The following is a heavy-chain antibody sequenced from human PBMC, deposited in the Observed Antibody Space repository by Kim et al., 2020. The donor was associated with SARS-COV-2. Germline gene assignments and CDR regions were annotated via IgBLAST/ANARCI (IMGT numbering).Heavy chain of an antibody. V-gene: IGHV1-3*01. CDR2: INAGNANT. CDR1: GYTFTNYA. CDR3: ARGSLFDY. Sequence: ASVKVSCKASGYTFTNYAVHWVRQAPGQRLEWMGWINAGNANTKYSQSFQGRVTMTSDTSASTAYMELSSLRSEDTAVYYCARGSLFDYWGQGTLVTVSS. J-gene: IGHJ4*02.